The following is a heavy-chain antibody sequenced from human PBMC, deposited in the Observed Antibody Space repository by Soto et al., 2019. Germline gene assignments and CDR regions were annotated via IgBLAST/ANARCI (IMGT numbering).Heavy chain of an antibody. CDR1: GGSFSGYY. J-gene: IGHJ6*03. V-gene: IGHV4-34*01. D-gene: IGHD3-10*01. Sequence: TSXTLSLTCAVYGGSFSGYYWSWIRRPPGKGLEWIGEINLGGSTNYNPSLKSRGTISVDTSKKQVSLKLNSVTAADTAVYYCARGGGAYYLDVWGKGTTVTVSS. CDR2: INLGGST. CDR3: ARGGGAYYLDV.